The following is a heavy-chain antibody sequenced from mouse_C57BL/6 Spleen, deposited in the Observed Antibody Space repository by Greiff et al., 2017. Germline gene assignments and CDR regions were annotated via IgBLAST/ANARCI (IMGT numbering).Heavy chain of an antibody. J-gene: IGHJ2*01. CDR3: ARGNYGSRREDFDY. CDR1: GYTFTDYN. V-gene: IGHV1-22*01. D-gene: IGHD1-1*01. CDR2: INPNNGGT. Sequence: EVQLQQSGPELVKPGASVKMSCKASGYTFTDYNMHWVKQSHGKSLEWIGYINPNNGGTSYNQKFKGKATLTVNKSSSTAYMELRSLTSEDSAVYYCARGNYGSRREDFDYWGQGTTLTVSS.